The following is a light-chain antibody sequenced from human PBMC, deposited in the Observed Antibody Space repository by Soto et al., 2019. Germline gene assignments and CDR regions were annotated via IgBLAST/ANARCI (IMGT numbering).Light chain of an antibody. CDR1: QSISSW. CDR3: QQYNSYWT. V-gene: IGKV1-5*03. J-gene: IGKJ1*01. Sequence: DIQMTQSPSTLSASVGDRVTITCRASQSISSWLAWYQQKPGKAPKLLIYKASSLESGVPSRFSGSGSGTEFTLTISSLQHDDFATYYCQQYNSYWTVGEGTKVEIK. CDR2: KAS.